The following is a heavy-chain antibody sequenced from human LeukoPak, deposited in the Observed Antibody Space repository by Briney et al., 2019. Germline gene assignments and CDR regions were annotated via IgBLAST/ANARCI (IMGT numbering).Heavy chain of an antibody. V-gene: IGHV3-7*01. CDR1: GFSFSSYW. D-gene: IGHD1-26*01. CDR2: IKQDGSEK. CDR3: ARAYSGSYSYYYYYYYMDV. Sequence: GGSLRLSCAASGFSFSSYWMSWVRQAPGKGLEWVAKIKQDGSEKYYVDSVKGRFTISRDNANNSLYLQMNSLRAEDTAVYYCARAYSGSYSYYYYYYYMDVWGKGTTVTISS. J-gene: IGHJ6*03.